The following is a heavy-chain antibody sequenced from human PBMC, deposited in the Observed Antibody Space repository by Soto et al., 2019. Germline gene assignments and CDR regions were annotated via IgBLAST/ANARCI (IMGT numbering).Heavy chain of an antibody. CDR2: ISSSSSYI. J-gene: IGHJ2*01. D-gene: IGHD6-19*01. CDR1: GFTFSSYS. CDR3: ARDQVAGTRSFDL. Sequence: EVQLVESGGGLVKPGGSLRLSCAASGFTFSSYSMNWVRQAPGKGLEWVSSISSSSSYIYYADSVKGRFTISRANAKNSLYLKMNSLRAEDTAVYYCARDQVAGTRSFDLWGRGTRVPVSS. V-gene: IGHV3-21*01.